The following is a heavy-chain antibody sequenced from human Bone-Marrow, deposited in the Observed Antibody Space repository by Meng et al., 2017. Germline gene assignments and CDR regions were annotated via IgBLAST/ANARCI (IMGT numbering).Heavy chain of an antibody. CDR2: IYTSGST. D-gene: IGHD4-11*01. V-gene: IGHV4-4*07. CDR3: ARGPTTMAHDFDY. J-gene: IGHJ4*02. Sequence: SETLSLTCTASGGPISSYYWSWIRQPAAKGLEWIGRIYTSGSTNYTPSLKSRVTMSVDTSKNQFSLDLRSVTAADTAVYYCARGPTTMAHDFDYWGQGTLVTVSS. CDR1: GGPISSYY.